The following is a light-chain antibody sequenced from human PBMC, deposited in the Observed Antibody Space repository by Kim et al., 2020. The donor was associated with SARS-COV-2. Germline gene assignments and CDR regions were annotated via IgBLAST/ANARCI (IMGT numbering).Light chain of an antibody. CDR1: QRVGTY. CDR2: DAS. Sequence: IVLTQSPATLSLSPGERATLSCRARQRVGTYLAGYQQKPGQAPRPLIYDASNKATGVPARFSASGSGTDFTLTITTVEPEDFAVYYCHQRRNWPPAFGQGTKVDIK. J-gene: IGKJ1*01. V-gene: IGKV3-11*01. CDR3: HQRRNWPPA.